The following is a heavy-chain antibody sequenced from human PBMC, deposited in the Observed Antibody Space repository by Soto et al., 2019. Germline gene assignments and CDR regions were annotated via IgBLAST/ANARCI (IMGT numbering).Heavy chain of an antibody. J-gene: IGHJ6*02. CDR1: GGTFSSYA. CDR2: IIPIFGTA. CDR3: ARAWVGPSDYYGMDV. V-gene: IGHV1-69*13. Sequence: ASVKVSCKASGGTFSSYAISWVRQAPGQGLEWMGGIIPIFGTANYAQKFQGRVTITADESTSTAYMELSSLRSEDTAVYYCARAWVGPSDYYGMDVWGQGTTVTVSS. D-gene: IGHD2-15*01.